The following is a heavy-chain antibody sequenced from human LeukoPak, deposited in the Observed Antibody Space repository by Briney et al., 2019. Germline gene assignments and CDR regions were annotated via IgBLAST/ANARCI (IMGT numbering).Heavy chain of an antibody. CDR2: ISSSSSTI. CDR3: ARSRIAAAANWFDP. V-gene: IGHV3-48*01. J-gene: IGHJ5*02. Sequence: GGSLRLSCAASGFTFSSYSMNWVRQAPGKGLEWVSYISSSSSTIYYADSVKGRFTISRDNAKNSLYLQMNSLRAEDTAVYYCARSRIAAAANWFDPWGQGTLVTVSS. D-gene: IGHD6-13*01. CDR1: GFTFSSYS.